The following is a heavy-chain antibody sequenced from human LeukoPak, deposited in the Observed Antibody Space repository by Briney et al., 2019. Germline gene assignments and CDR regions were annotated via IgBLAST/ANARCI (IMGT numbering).Heavy chain of an antibody. D-gene: IGHD3-10*01. V-gene: IGHV4-34*01. CDR1: GGSFSGYY. CDR3: ARVGGSRITMVRGLLSFDY. CDR2: INHSGST. Sequence: PSETLSLTCAVYGGSFSGYYWSWIRQPPGKGLEWIGEINHSGSTNYNPSLKSRVTISVDTSKNQFSLKLSSVTAADTAVYYCARVGGSRITMVRGLLSFDYWGQGTLVTVSS. J-gene: IGHJ4*02.